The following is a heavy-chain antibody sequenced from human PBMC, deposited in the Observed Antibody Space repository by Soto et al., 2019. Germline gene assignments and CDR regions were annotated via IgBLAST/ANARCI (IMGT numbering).Heavy chain of an antibody. D-gene: IGHD1-26*01. Sequence: QVQLVESGGGVVQPGRSLRLSCAASGFTFSSYAMHWVRQAPGKGLEWVAVISYDGSNKYYADSVKGRFTISRDNSKNTLYLQMNSLRAEDTAVYYCARDSRVGATGRFDYWGQGTLVTVSS. J-gene: IGHJ4*02. V-gene: IGHV3-30-3*01. CDR1: GFTFSSYA. CDR2: ISYDGSNK. CDR3: ARDSRVGATGRFDY.